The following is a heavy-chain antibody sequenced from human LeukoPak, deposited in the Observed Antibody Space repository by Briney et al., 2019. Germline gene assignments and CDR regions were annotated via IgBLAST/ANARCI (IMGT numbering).Heavy chain of an antibody. Sequence: GGSVTLSCGLCGLALSIYWMMWVRQARGGSREWVSSIIIRSSYIQYADSVKGRFNFSRDSAKNSVYLQMNSLRAEDTAVYYCARVVGKVFKDINGYYFDYWGQGILVTVSS. CDR3: ARVVGKVFKDINGYYFDY. D-gene: IGHD2-15*01. V-gene: IGHV3-21*01. CDR1: GLALSIYW. CDR2: IIIRSSYI. J-gene: IGHJ4*02.